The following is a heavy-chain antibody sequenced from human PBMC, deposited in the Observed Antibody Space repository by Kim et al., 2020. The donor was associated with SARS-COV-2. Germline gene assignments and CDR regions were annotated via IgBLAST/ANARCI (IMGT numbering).Heavy chain of an antibody. Sequence: ASVKVSCKASGYTFTSYYMHWVRQAPGQGLEWMGIINPSGGSTSYAQKFQGRVTMTRDTSTSTVYMELSSLRSEDTAVYYCARDPVVGATHGDWYFDLWGRGTLVTVSS. CDR1: GYTFTSYY. J-gene: IGHJ2*01. CDR3: ARDPVVGATHGDWYFDL. CDR2: INPSGGST. V-gene: IGHV1-46*01. D-gene: IGHD1-26*01.